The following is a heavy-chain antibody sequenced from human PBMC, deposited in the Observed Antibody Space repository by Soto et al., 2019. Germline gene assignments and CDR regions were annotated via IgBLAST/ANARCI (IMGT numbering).Heavy chain of an antibody. CDR3: ARDRLRYNWNDFPYYCYGMDV. V-gene: IGHV3-30-3*01. CDR1: GFTFSSYA. J-gene: IGHJ6*02. Sequence: QVQLVESGGGVVQPGRSLRLSCAASGFTFSSYAMHWVRQAPGKGLEWVAVISYDGSNKYYVDSVKGRFTISRDNSKNTLYLQMNSLRAEDTAVYYCARDRLRYNWNDFPYYCYGMDVWGQGTTVTVSS. D-gene: IGHD1-1*01. CDR2: ISYDGSNK.